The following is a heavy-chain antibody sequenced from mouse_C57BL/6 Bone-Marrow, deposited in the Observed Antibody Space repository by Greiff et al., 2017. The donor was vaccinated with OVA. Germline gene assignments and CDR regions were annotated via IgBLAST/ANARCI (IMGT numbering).Heavy chain of an antibody. J-gene: IGHJ1*03. V-gene: IGHV5-9-1*02. CDR2: ISSGGDYI. CDR3: TRPSLLWYFDV. CDR1: GFTFSSYA. Sequence: EVKVVESGEGLVKPGGSLKLSCAASGFTFSSYAMSWVRQTPEKRLEWVAYISSGGDYIYYADTVKGRFTISRDNARNTLYLQMSSLKSEDTAMYYCTRPSLLWYFDVWGTGTTVTVSS. D-gene: IGHD1-2*01.